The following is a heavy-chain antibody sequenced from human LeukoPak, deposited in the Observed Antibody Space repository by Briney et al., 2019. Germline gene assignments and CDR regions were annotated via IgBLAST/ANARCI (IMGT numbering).Heavy chain of an antibody. J-gene: IGHJ4*02. CDR3: AARRFRGSGFPDY. D-gene: IGHD3-10*01. Sequence: SVKVSCKASGFTFTSSAVQWVRQARGQRLEWIGWIVVGSGNTNYAQKFQERVTITRDMSTSTAYMELSSLRSEDTAVYYCAARRFRGSGFPDYWGQGTLVTVSS. CDR1: GFTFTSSA. V-gene: IGHV1-58*01. CDR2: IVVGSGNT.